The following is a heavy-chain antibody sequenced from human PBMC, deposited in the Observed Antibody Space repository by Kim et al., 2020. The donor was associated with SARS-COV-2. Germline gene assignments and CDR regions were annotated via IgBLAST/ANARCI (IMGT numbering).Heavy chain of an antibody. V-gene: IGHV3-9*01. D-gene: IGHD6-13*01. CDR3: TKDISAGGVDV. CDR1: GFSVNDHA. J-gene: IGHJ6*02. Sequence: GGSLRLSCEASGFSVNDHAMHWVRQAPGRGLEWVSGIYWNGDRKDYADSVKGRFITSRDNAKNSLYLQMNSLRSEDTASYYCTKDISAGGVDVWGQGTTVTVSS. CDR2: IYWNGDRK.